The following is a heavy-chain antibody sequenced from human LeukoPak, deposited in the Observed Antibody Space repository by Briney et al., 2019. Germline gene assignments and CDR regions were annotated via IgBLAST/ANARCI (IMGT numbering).Heavy chain of an antibody. CDR1: GYTLTELS. V-gene: IGHV1-24*01. J-gene: IGHJ4*02. D-gene: IGHD5-18*01. CDR3: ATVEEWRLRDFLHY. Sequence: ASVKVSCKVSGYTLTELSMHWVRQAPGKGPEWMGGFDPEDGETIYAQKFQGRVTMTEDTSTDTAYMELSSLRSEDTAVYYCATVEEWRLRDFLHYWGQGTLVTVSS. CDR2: FDPEDGET.